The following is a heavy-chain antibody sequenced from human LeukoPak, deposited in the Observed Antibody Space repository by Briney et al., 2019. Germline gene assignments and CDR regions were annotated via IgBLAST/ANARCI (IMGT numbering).Heavy chain of an antibody. CDR3: AKGRVIYSTQSATDY. V-gene: IGHV3-43*01. CDR2: ISWDGVST. CDR1: GFTFDQYP. J-gene: IGHJ4*02. D-gene: IGHD6-13*01. Sequence: GASLRLSCAASGFTFDQYPMHWFRQVQGKGLEWVSVISWDGVSTYYAHSVKGRCTISRDSSKNSLYLQMNSLRTEDTALYYCAKGRVIYSTQSATDYWGQGTLVTVSS.